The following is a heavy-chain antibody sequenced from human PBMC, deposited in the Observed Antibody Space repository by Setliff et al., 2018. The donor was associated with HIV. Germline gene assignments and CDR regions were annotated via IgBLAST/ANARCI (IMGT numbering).Heavy chain of an antibody. CDR1: DFRFSDSA. CDR3: AKDRLFPRL. D-gene: IGHD2-21*01. CDR2: ITDTGSKT. Sequence: LRLSCVASDFRFSDSAMSWVRQTPGKGLEYVSSITDTGSKTYYADSVKGRFTISRDNSKNTVYLQMVSLRAEDTALYFCAKDRLFPRLWGQGTQVTVSS. J-gene: IGHJ4*02. V-gene: IGHV3-23*01.